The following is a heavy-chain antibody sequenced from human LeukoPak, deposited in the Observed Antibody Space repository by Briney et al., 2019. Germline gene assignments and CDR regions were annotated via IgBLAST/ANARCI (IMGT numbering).Heavy chain of an antibody. V-gene: IGHV3-15*01. CDR2: IKSKTDGGTT. CDR3: AFRTVRSTIEYFQY. J-gene: IGHJ1*01. Sequence: GGSLRLSCLASGLTFSNAWMDWVRQAPGKGLEWVGRIKSKTDGGTTDYAAPVNGRFTISRDDSKNTLYLQMNSLRSDDTAVYYCAFRTVRSTIEYFQYWGLGTLVTVSS. D-gene: IGHD1-26*01. CDR1: GLTFSNAW.